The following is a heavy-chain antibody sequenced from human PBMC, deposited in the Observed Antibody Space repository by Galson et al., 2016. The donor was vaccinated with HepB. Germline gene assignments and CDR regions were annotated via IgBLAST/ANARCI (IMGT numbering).Heavy chain of an antibody. V-gene: IGHV3-9*01. CDR3: AKDRGNLNYYQLYGMDV. CDR1: GFTFDDYA. CDR2: ISYNSRTI. D-gene: IGHD2/OR15-2a*01. Sequence: SLRLSCAASGFTFDDYAMSWVRQTPGKGLEWVSTISYNSRTIDYADSVKGRLTISRDNAENSLHLQMNSLKTEDTALYYCAKDRGNLNYYQLYGMDVWGQGTAVTVSS. J-gene: IGHJ6*02.